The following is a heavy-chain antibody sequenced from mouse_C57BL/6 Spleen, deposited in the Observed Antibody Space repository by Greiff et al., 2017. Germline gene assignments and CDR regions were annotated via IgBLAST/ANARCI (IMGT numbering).Heavy chain of an antibody. J-gene: IGHJ2*01. Sequence: VQLQQSGAELVRPGASVKLSCTASGFNIKDDYMHWVKQRPEQGLEWIGWIDPENGDTEYASKFQGKATITADTSSNTAYLQLSSLTSEDTAVYYCRGLRRDYFDYWGQGTTLTVSS. CDR2: IDPENGDT. D-gene: IGHD2-2*01. V-gene: IGHV14-4*01. CDR3: RGLRRDYFDY. CDR1: GFNIKDDY.